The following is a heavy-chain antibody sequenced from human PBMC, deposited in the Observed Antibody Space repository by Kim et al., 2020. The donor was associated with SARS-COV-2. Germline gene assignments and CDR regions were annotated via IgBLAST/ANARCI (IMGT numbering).Heavy chain of an antibody. CDR2: INPNSGGT. V-gene: IGHV1-2*02. J-gene: IGHJ2*01. D-gene: IGHD3-3*01. CDR3: ARAIGRFLSLTGYFDL. CDR1: GYTFTGYY. Sequence: ASVKVSCKASGYTFTGYYMHWVRQAPGQGLEWMGWINPNSGGTNYAQKFQGRVTMTRDTSISTAYMELSRLRSDDTAVYYCARAIGRFLSLTGYFDLWGRGTLVTVSS.